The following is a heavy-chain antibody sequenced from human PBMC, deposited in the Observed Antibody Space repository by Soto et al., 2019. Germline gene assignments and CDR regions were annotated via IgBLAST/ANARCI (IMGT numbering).Heavy chain of an antibody. V-gene: IGHV3-23*01. CDR3: ARWDGYGDV. Sequence: EVQLLESGGGLVQPGGSLRLSCAASGFSFSTYSMAWVRQTPGKGLAWVSGLSGGGSKTFYADSVQGRFTISVDNSKNTVYLQMNSLRVEETAVYYCARWDGYGDVWGQGTLVTVSS. D-gene: IGHD4-17*01. J-gene: IGHJ4*02. CDR1: GFSFSTYS. CDR2: LSGGGSKT.